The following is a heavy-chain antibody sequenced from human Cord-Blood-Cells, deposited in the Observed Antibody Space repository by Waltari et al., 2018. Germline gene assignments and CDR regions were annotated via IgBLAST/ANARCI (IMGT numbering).Heavy chain of an antibody. Sequence: QVQLQQWGAGLLKPSETLSLTCAVYGGSFSRYYWCWIRQPPGKGLEWIGEINHSGSTNYNPSLKSRVTISVDTSKNQFSLKLSSVTAADTAVYYCARSPMVRGVIDYWGQGTLVTVSS. D-gene: IGHD3-10*01. J-gene: IGHJ4*02. CDR2: INHSGST. V-gene: IGHV4-34*01. CDR1: GGSFSRYY. CDR3: ARSPMVRGVIDY.